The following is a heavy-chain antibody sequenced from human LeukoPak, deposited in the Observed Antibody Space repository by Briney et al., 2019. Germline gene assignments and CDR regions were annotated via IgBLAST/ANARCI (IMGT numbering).Heavy chain of an antibody. CDR1: GFTFSSYD. D-gene: IGHD5-12*01. CDR2: IGTAGDT. J-gene: IGHJ4*02. V-gene: IGHV3-13*01. Sequence: PGGSLRLSCAASGFTFSSYDMHWVRQATGKGLEWVSAIGTAGDTYYPGSVKGRFTISRENAKNSLYLQMNSLRAGDTAVYYRARAGDGYKFDYWGQGTLVTVSS. CDR3: ARAGDGYKFDY.